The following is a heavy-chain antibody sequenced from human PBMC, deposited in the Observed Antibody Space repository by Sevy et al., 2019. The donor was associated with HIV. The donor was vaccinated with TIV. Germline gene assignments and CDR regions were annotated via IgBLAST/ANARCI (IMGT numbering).Heavy chain of an antibody. D-gene: IGHD4-4*01. Sequence: ASVKVSCKASGGTFSSYAINWVRQAPGQGLEWMGGIIPIFGTANYSQKFQDRVTITADESTSTAYMELSSLRSEDTAVYYCARELIPTVTTYSYGMGVWGQGTTVTVSS. J-gene: IGHJ6*02. CDR1: GGTFSSYA. V-gene: IGHV1-69*13. CDR3: ARELIPTVTTYSYGMGV. CDR2: IIPIFGTA.